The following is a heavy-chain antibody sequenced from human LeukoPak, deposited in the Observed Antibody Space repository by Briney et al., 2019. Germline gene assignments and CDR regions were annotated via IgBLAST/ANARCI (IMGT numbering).Heavy chain of an antibody. CDR3: ARDSNFVVVAFGWFDP. D-gene: IGHD2-15*01. CDR2: IYYSGST. CDR1: GGSLSTYY. V-gene: IGHV4-39*07. J-gene: IGHJ5*02. Sequence: SETLSLTCTVYGGSLSTYYWGWIRQPPGKGLEWIGSIYYSGSTYYNPSLKSRVTISVDTSKNQFSLKLSSVTAADTAVYYCARDSNFVVVAFGWFDPWGQGTLVTVSS.